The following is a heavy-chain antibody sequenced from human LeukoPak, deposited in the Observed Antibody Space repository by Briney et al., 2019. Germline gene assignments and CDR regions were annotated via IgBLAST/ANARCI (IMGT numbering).Heavy chain of an antibody. J-gene: IGHJ4*02. D-gene: IGHD5-18*01. CDR2: IYTSGST. CDR1: GGSISSYY. V-gene: IGHV4-4*09. CDR3: ARHVGDTAMVYFDY. Sequence: SETLSLTCTVSGGSISSYYWSWIRQPPGKGLEWIGYIYTSGSTNHNPSLKSRVTISVDTSKNQFSLKLSSVTAADTAVYYCARHVGDTAMVYFDYWGQGTLDTVSS.